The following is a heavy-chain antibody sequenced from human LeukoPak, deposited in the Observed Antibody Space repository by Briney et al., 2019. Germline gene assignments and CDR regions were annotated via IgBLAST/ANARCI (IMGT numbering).Heavy chain of an antibody. V-gene: IGHV4-34*01. D-gene: IGHD1-26*01. CDR1: GGSISSYY. J-gene: IGHJ4*02. CDR2: INHSGSI. CDR3: ARLESKGGSYYNY. Sequence: SETLSLTCTVSGGSISSYYWSWIRQPPGKGLEWIGEINHSGSINYNPSLKSRVTISVDTSKNQISLKMNSVTAADAAVYYCARLESKGGSYYNYWGQGTLVTVSS.